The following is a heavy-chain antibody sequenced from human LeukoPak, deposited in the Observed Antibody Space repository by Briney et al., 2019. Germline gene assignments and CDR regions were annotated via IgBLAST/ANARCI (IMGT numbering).Heavy chain of an antibody. CDR1: GGSISSDF. D-gene: IGHD1-26*01. J-gene: IGHJ4*02. V-gene: IGHV4-59*08. CDR2: IYGSGST. Sequence: SETLSLTCTVSGGSISSDFWIWVRQPPGKGLEWIGYIYGSGSTNYNPSPKSRVSISVDTSKNQFSLKVNSVTAADTAVYYCARSGLGYSGSLDYWGQGTLVTVST. CDR3: ARSGLGYSGSLDY.